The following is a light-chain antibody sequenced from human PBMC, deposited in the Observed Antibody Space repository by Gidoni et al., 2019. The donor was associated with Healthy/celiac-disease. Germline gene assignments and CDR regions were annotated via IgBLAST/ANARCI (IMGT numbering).Light chain of an antibody. CDR3: QQYGSSPFT. CDR1: QSISTPY. V-gene: IGKV3-20*01. Sequence: EIVLTQSPGPLSLSPGERATLSCRASQSISTPYLAWYQQRPGQAPRLLIYGASNRATDIPDRFSGSGSGTDFTLTISRLEPDDVAVYYFQQYGSSPFTFXGXTKVELK. CDR2: GAS. J-gene: IGKJ4*01.